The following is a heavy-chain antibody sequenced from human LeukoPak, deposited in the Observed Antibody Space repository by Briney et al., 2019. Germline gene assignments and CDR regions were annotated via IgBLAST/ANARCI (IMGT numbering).Heavy chain of an antibody. CDR3: ARPQHDSDGYFLIFDC. CDR1: GYRFTSYW. CDR2: IFPGDSDV. J-gene: IGHJ4*02. V-gene: IGHV5-51*01. D-gene: IGHD3-22*01. Sequence: GESLKISCKGSGYRFTSYWIGWVRQMPGKGLEWMGLIFPGDSDVKYSPSFEGQVNISVDKSTSTTYLQWSSLKASDTAIYYCARPQHDSDGYFLIFDCWGQGTLVTVSS.